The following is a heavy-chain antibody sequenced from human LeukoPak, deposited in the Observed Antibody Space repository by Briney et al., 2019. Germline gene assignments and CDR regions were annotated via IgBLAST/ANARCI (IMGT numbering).Heavy chain of an antibody. Sequence: PWGSLRLSCAASGFTFSSYDMHWVRQSTGKGLEWVSVIGTAGATFYPGPVKGRFTISRENARNSLYLQMNSLTAGDTAVYYCARGRGYYLDYWGQGTLVTVSS. CDR1: GFTFSSYD. CDR3: ARGRGYYLDY. D-gene: IGHD3-10*01. CDR2: IGTAGAT. J-gene: IGHJ4*02. V-gene: IGHV3-13*04.